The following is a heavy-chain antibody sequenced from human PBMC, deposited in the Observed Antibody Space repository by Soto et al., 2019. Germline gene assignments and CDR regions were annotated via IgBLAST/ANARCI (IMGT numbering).Heavy chain of an antibody. V-gene: IGHV5-10-1*01. Sequence: PGGSLKISCEAPGYSFSSSWISWVRQMPGKGVEWMGRIEPSDSYINYSPSFQGHITISADKSITAAYLQWSSLKASDTAIYYCARSGYCSAGSCYHLGYWGQGTLVTVSS. D-gene: IGHD2-15*01. CDR2: IEPSDSYI. CDR3: ARSGYCSAGSCYHLGY. CDR1: GYSFSSSW. J-gene: IGHJ4*02.